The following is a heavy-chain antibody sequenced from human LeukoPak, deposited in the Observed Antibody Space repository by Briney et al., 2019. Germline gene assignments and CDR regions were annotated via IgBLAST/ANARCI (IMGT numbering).Heavy chain of an antibody. D-gene: IGHD3-9*01. CDR3: ARAGGDDILTGYPYYYGMDV. J-gene: IGHJ6*04. CDR2: IIPIFGTA. Sequence: ASVKVSCKASGGTFSSYAISWVRQAPGQGLEWMGGIIPIFGTANYPQKFQGRVTITADESTSTAYMELSSLRSEDTAVYYCARAGGDDILTGYPYYYGMDVWGKGTTATVSS. CDR1: GGTFSSYA. V-gene: IGHV1-69*13.